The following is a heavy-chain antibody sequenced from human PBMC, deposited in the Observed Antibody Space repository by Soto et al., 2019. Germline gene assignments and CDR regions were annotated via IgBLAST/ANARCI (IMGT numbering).Heavy chain of an antibody. CDR1: GGSISTADYY. Sequence: QVQLHESGPGLVRPSQTLSLTCNVSGGSISTADYYWSWIRHPPGKGLEWIGYIYYRGSTYYNPSLESRVAISIGTSKNQFSLSLTSVTAADTAVYFCVSDYDSGGYIGSWGQGTLVTVSS. CDR2: IYYRGST. D-gene: IGHD3-22*01. J-gene: IGHJ5*01. V-gene: IGHV4-30-4*01. CDR3: VSDYDSGGYIGS.